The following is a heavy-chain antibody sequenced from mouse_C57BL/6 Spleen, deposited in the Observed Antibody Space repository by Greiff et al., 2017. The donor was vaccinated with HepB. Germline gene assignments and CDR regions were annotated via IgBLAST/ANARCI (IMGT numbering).Heavy chain of an antibody. D-gene: IGHD1-1*01. CDR2: ISSGGDYI. V-gene: IGHV5-9-1*02. CDR1: GFTFSSYA. CDR3: TRETVVDYYYAMDY. J-gene: IGHJ4*01. Sequence: EVKVEESGEGLVKPGGSLKLSCAASGFTFSSYAMSWVRQTPEKRLEWVAYISSGGDYIYYADTVKGRFTISIDNGRNTLYLQMSSLKSEDTAMYYCTRETVVDYYYAMDYWGQGTSVTVSS.